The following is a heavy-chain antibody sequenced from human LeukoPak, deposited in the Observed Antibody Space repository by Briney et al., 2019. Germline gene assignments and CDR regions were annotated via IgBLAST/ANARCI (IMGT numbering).Heavy chain of an antibody. CDR1: GFTFSSYS. V-gene: IGHV3-21*01. D-gene: IGHD2-15*01. Sequence: GSLRLSCAASGFTFSSYSMNWVRQAPGKELEWVSSISSSSSYIYYADSVKGRFTISRDNAKNSLYLQMNSLRAEDTAVYYCARAGYCSGGSCYYQSHYGMDVWGQGTTVTVSS. CDR2: ISSSSSYI. CDR3: ARAGYCSGGSCYYQSHYGMDV. J-gene: IGHJ6*02.